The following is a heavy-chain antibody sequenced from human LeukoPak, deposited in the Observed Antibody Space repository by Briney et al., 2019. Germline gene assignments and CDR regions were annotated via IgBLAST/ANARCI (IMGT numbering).Heavy chain of an antibody. V-gene: IGHV3-30-3*01. CDR3: AREGVFGFLEWLLYRTPYYFDY. CDR2: KSYDGSNK. J-gene: IGHJ4*02. Sequence: GGSLRLSCAASGFTFSSYAMHWVRQAPGKGLEWVAVKSYDGSNKYYADSVKGRFTISRDNSKNTLYLQMNSLRAEDTAVYYCAREGVFGFLEWLLYRTPYYFDYWGQGTLVTVSS. D-gene: IGHD3-3*01. CDR1: GFTFSSYA.